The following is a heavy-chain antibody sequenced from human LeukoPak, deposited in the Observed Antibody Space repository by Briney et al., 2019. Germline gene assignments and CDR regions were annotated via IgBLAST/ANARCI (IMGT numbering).Heavy chain of an antibody. D-gene: IGHD6-19*01. CDR2: ISYDGTNK. CDR1: GFTFSTYT. Sequence: GGSLRLSCTASGFTFSTYTMHWVRQAPGKGLEWVAVISYDGTNKYYADSMKGRFTISRDNSKNTLYLQMNSLRAEDTAVYYCARVSQSVYLAVAGTWFDYWGQGTLVTVSS. J-gene: IGHJ4*02. CDR3: ARVSQSVYLAVAGTWFDY. V-gene: IGHV3-30-3*01.